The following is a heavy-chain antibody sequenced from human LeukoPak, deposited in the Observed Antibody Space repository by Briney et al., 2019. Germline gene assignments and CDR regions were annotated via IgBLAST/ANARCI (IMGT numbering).Heavy chain of an antibody. CDR3: AIEVGAMGGDY. J-gene: IGHJ4*02. D-gene: IGHD1-26*01. CDR1: GDSITNSY. CDR2: TYYNGRA. Sequence: SETLSLTCTVSGDSITNSYWSWFRQPPGKGLEWITYTYYNGRANYNPSLKSRVSISVDTSKNQFSLKLSSVTAADTAVYYCAIEVGAMGGDYWGQGTLVTVSS. V-gene: IGHV4-59*12.